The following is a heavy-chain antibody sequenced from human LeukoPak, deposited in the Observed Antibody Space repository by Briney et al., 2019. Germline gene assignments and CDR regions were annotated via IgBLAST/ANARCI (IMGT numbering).Heavy chain of an antibody. Sequence: GTSVKVSCEASGYTFTRYYMHWVRQAPGQGLEWMGIINPSGGGTSYAQKFQGRVTVTRDTSTSTVYMELSSLRSEDTAVYYCARAGGYSGSDYWGQGALVTVSS. CDR2: INPSGGGT. CDR1: GYTFTRYY. CDR3: ARAGGYSGSDY. J-gene: IGHJ4*02. D-gene: IGHD5-12*01. V-gene: IGHV1-46*01.